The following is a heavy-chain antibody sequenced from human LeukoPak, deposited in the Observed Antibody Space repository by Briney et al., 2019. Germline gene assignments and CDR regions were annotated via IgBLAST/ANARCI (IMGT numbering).Heavy chain of an antibody. D-gene: IGHD5-24*01. J-gene: IGHJ4*02. CDR2: IYHSGST. CDR3: ARDRGDGYNSGYFEY. CDR1: GGSISSGGYY. Sequence: SETLSLTCTVSGGSISSGGYYWSWLRQPPGKGLEWIGYIYHSGSTYYNPSLKSRVTISVDTSKNQFSLKLSSVTAADTAVYYCARDRGDGYNSGYFEYWGQGTLVTVSS. V-gene: IGHV4-30-2*01.